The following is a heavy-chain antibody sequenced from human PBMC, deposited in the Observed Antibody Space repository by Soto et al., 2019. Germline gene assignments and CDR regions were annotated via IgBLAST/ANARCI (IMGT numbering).Heavy chain of an antibody. Sequence: QVQLVQSGAEVKKPGSSVKVSCKASGGTFSSYTISWVRQAPGQGLEWMGRIIPILGIANYAQKFQGRVTITADKSTSTAYMEVSSLRSEDTAVYYCARDREALYCNYAYYYYMDVWGKGTTVTVSS. CDR2: IIPILGIA. J-gene: IGHJ6*03. D-gene: IGHD4-4*01. CDR1: GGTFSSYT. CDR3: ARDREALYCNYAYYYYMDV. V-gene: IGHV1-69*08.